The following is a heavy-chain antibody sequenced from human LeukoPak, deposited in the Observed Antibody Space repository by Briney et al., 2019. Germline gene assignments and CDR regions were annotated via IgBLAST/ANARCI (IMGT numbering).Heavy chain of an antibody. CDR1: GYTLTELS. D-gene: IGHD3-22*01. CDR3: ATVRGYYDSSGYYRDY. V-gene: IGHV1-24*01. J-gene: IGHJ4*02. Sequence: ASVKVSCKVSGYTLTELSMHWVRLAPGKGLEWMGGFDPEDGETIYAQKFQGRVTMTEDTSTDTAYMELSSLRSEDTAVYYCATVRGYYDSSGYYRDYWGQGTLVTVSS. CDR2: FDPEDGET.